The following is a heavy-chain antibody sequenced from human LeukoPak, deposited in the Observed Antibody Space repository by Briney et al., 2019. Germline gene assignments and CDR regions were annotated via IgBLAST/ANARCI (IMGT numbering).Heavy chain of an antibody. CDR3: ARIAAAGTPTNWFDS. V-gene: IGHV4-59*08. J-gene: IGHJ5*01. D-gene: IGHD6-13*01. CDR2: IYYRGST. CDR1: GGSISSYY. Sequence: SETLSLTCTVSGGSISSYYWSWIRQPPGKGLEWIGYIYYRGSTNYNPSLKSRVTISVDTSKNQLSLKLSSVTAADTAVYYCARIAAAGTPTNWFDSWGQGTLVTVSS.